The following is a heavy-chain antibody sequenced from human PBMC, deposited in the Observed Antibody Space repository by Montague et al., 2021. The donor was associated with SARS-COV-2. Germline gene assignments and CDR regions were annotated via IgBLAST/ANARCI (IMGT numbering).Heavy chain of an antibody. J-gene: IGHJ6*02. CDR2: IYSGGST. Sequence: SLRLSCAASGLTVSSNYMSWVRQAPGKGLEWASVIYSGGSTYYADSVKGRFTISRDNSKNTLYLLMNSLRDEDTAVYYCARDSYGMDVWGQGTTVTVSS. CDR1: GLTVSSNY. V-gene: IGHV3-66*02. CDR3: ARDSYGMDV.